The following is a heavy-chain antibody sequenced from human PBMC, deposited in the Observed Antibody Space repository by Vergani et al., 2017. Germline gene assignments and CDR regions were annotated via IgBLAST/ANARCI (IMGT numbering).Heavy chain of an antibody. J-gene: IGHJ3*02. Sequence: QVQLVESGGGVVQPGRSLRLSCAASGFTFSSYGMHWVRQAPGKGLEWVAVIWYDGSNKYYADSVKGRFTISRDNSKNTLYLQMNSLRAEGTAVYYAARAAYDILTGFHDAFDIWGQGTMVTVAS. V-gene: IGHV3-33*01. CDR2: IWYDGSNK. D-gene: IGHD3-9*01. CDR3: ARAAYDILTGFHDAFDI. CDR1: GFTFSSYG.